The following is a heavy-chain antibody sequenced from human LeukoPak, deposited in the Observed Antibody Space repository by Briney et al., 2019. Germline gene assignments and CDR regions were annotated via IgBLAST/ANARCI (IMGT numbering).Heavy chain of an antibody. CDR1: GGSISSYY. Sequence: SETLSLTCTVSGGSISSYYWSWIRQPPGKGLEWIGYIYYSGSTNYNPSRKSRVTISVDTSKNQFSLKLSSVTAADTAVYYCASIPIVGATAYWGQGTLVTVSS. J-gene: IGHJ4*02. V-gene: IGHV4-59*08. CDR3: ASIPIVGATAY. D-gene: IGHD1-26*01. CDR2: IYYSGST.